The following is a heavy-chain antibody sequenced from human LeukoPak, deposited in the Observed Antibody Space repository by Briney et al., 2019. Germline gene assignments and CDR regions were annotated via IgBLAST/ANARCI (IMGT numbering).Heavy chain of an antibody. V-gene: IGHV4-4*09. CDR1: GGSVSNYY. CDR2: IYNSENT. D-gene: IGHD6-19*01. J-gene: IGHJ2*01. CDR3: ARFHSGPSGWYVLWYFDL. Sequence: SETLSLTCTVSGGSVSNYYWSWIRQPPGKGLERIGYIYNSENTKYNSSLESRVTISVDTSKNQFFLKLSSVTAADTAVYYCARFHSGPSGWYVLWYFDLWGRGTLVTVSS.